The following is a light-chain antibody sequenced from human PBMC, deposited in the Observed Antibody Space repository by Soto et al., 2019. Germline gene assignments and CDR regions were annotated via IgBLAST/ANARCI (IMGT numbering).Light chain of an antibody. CDR1: QAIRNS. CDR3: QQCFSAPFT. J-gene: IGKJ3*01. V-gene: IGKV1-27*01. Sequence: DIQMTQSPSSLSASVGDRVTITCRASQAIRNSLAWYQQKPGKVPSLLIYAASTLQPGVPSRFSGSGSGTDFTLTISSLQPEDVATYYCQQCFSAPFTFGPGTKLGIK. CDR2: AAS.